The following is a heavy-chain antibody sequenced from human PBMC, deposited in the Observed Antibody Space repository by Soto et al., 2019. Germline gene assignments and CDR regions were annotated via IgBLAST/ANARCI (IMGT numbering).Heavy chain of an antibody. CDR2: VNPNGGST. Sequence: QVQLVQSGAEVKEPGASVKISCKGSGYTFTNFYIHWVRQAPGQGLEWMGIVNPNGGSTNYAQNFKGRLTISRDTSTSTVYMDLSSLRSEDTAVYYCARGLASGAYWGQGTLVNVSS. D-gene: IGHD6-6*01. V-gene: IGHV1-46*01. CDR1: GYTFTNFY. CDR3: ARGLASGAY. J-gene: IGHJ4*02.